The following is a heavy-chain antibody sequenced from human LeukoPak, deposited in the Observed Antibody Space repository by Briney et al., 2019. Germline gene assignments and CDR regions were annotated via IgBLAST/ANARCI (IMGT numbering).Heavy chain of an antibody. CDR1: GGSISSRPYY. V-gene: IGHV4-39*01. CDR3: ARRKVDTDMVRRREYNWFDP. J-gene: IGHJ5*02. Sequence: SETLSLTCTVSGGSISSRPYYWGWIRQPPGKGLEWIGNIYYTGSTYYNPSLKSRVTISVDTSKKQFSLKLRSATAAGTAVYYCARRKVDTDMVRRREYNWFDPWGQGTLVTVSS. CDR2: IYYTGST. D-gene: IGHD5-18*01.